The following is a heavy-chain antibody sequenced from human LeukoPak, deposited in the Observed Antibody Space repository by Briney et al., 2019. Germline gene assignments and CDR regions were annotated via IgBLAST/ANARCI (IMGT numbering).Heavy chain of an antibody. Sequence: SETLSLTCAVYGGSFSGYYWSWIRQPPGKGLEWIGEINHSGSTNYNPSLKSRVTISVDTSKNQFSLKLSSVTAADTAVYYCARVGRYFDWLFDYWGQGTQVTVSS. D-gene: IGHD3-9*01. CDR2: INHSGST. V-gene: IGHV4-34*01. J-gene: IGHJ4*02. CDR3: ARVGRYFDWLFDY. CDR1: GGSFSGYY.